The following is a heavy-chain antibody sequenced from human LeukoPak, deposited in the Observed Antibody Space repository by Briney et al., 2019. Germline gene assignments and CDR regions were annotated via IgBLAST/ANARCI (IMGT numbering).Heavy chain of an antibody. V-gene: IGHV3-21*01. Sequence: GGSLRLSCAASGFTFSSYSMNWVRQAPGKGLEWVSSISSSSSYIYYADSVKGRFTIPRDNAKNSLYLQMNSLRAEDTAVYYCARVASGYSYGYWFDPWGQGTLVTVSS. CDR2: ISSSSSYI. D-gene: IGHD5-18*01. CDR1: GFTFSSYS. J-gene: IGHJ5*02. CDR3: ARVASGYSYGYWFDP.